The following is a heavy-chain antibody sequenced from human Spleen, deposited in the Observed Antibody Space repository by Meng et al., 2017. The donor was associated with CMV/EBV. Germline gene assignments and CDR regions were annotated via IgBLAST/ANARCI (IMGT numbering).Heavy chain of an antibody. D-gene: IGHD4-11*01. CDR3: ARDRVTTGANYGMDV. Sequence: SETLSLTCTVSGGSISSSSYYWGWIRQPPGKGLEWIGSIYYSGSTYYNPSLKSRVTISVDTSKNQFSLKLSSVTAADMAVYYCARDRVTTGANYGMDVWGQGTTVTVSS. V-gene: IGHV4-39*07. J-gene: IGHJ6*02. CDR1: GGSISSSSYY. CDR2: IYYSGST.